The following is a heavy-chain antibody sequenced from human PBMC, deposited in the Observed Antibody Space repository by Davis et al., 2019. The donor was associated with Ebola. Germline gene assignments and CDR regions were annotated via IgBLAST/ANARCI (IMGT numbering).Heavy chain of an antibody. CDR1: GGSFSGYY. J-gene: IGHJ6*02. CDR2: INYSGST. V-gene: IGHV4-34*01. CDR3: ARVGSIAARPDFYYYYGMDV. Sequence: SETLSLTCAVYGGSFSGYYWSWIRQPPGKGLEWIGEINYSGSTNYNPSLKSRVTISVDTSKNQFSLKLSSVTAADTAVYYCARVGSIAARPDFYYYYGMDVWGQGTTVTVSS. D-gene: IGHD6-6*01.